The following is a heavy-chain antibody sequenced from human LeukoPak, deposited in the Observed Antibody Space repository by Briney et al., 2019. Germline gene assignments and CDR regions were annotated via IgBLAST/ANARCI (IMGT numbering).Heavy chain of an antibody. D-gene: IGHD3-10*01. CDR3: ARENYGNVDS. J-gene: IGHJ4*02. Sequence: GESLRISCKGSGYSFTSYWIGWVRQMPGKGLEWLGIIYPDDSEIRYGPSFQGQVTISADKSISTAYLQWGSLKASDTAMYYCARENYGNVDSWGQGTLVTVSS. CDR1: GYSFTSYW. V-gene: IGHV5-51*01. CDR2: IYPDDSEI.